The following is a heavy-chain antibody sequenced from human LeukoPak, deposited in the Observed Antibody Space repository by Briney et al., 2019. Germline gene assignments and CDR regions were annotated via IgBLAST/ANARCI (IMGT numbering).Heavy chain of an antibody. CDR1: GGSISSYY. J-gene: IGHJ5*02. D-gene: IGHD2/OR15-2a*01. CDR2: IYYSGST. V-gene: IGHV4-59*01. CDR3: ARDLLGSGFDP. Sequence: SETLSLTCTVSGGSISSYYWSWIRQPPGKGLEWIGYIYYSGSTNYNPSLKSRVTISVDTSKNRFSLKLSSVTAADTAVYYCARDLLGSGFDPWGQGTLVTVSS.